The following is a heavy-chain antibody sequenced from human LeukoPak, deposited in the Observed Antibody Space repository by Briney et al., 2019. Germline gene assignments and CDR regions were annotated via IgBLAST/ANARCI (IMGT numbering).Heavy chain of an antibody. CDR3: ARRFAVNPRYAFDI. J-gene: IGHJ3*02. CDR1: GGSISSYY. V-gene: IGHV4-59*08. D-gene: IGHD4-17*01. CDR2: IYYSGST. Sequence: SETLSLTCTVSGGSISSYYWTWIRQPPGKGLEWIGYIYYSGSTNYNPSLKSRVTILLDMSKSQFSLKLNSVTAADTAVYYCARRFAVNPRYAFDIWGQGTMVTVSS.